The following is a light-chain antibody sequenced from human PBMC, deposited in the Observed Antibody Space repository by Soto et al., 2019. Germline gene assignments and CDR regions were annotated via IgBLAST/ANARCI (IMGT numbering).Light chain of an antibody. CDR1: QSVSRY. CDR3: QQRGNWPLYT. V-gene: IGKV3-11*01. CDR2: DIS. Sequence: EIVLTQSPATLSLSPGESATLSCRASQSVSRYLAWYQQKPGKAPRLLIYDISNRATGVPARFSGSGSGTDFTLTISSLEPEDVALYYCQQRGNWPLYTFGQGTKLEIK. J-gene: IGKJ2*01.